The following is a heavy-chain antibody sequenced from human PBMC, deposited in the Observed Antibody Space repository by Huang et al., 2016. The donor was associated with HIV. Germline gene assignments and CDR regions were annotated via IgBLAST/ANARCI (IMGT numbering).Heavy chain of an antibody. CDR1: GGSFRNFA. V-gene: IGHV1-69*01. Sequence: QVQLVQSGAEVKKPGSSVKVSCKASGGSFRNFAIGWVRQAPGQGLEWMGGIIPTHGTTNEAQKFQGRVTIIEDESTSTAYMELSSLRSEDTAVYYCATVDYYDTSGPQRGYFDNWGQGTLVTVSS. CDR2: IIPTHGTT. CDR3: ATVDYYDTSGPQRGYFDN. J-gene: IGHJ4*02. D-gene: IGHD3-22*01.